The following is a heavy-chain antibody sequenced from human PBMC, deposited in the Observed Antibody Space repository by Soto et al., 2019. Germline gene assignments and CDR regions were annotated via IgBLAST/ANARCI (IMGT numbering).Heavy chain of an antibody. CDR2: INPNSGGT. CDR3: ARVAVYCSSTSCPDAFDI. D-gene: IGHD2-2*01. J-gene: IGHJ3*02. V-gene: IGHV1-2*04. Sequence: ASVKVSCKASGYTFTGYYMHWVRQAPGQGLEWMGWINPNSGGTNYAQKFQGWVTMTRDTSISTAYMELSRLRSGDTAVYYCARVAVYCSSTSCPDAFDIWGQGTMVTVSS. CDR1: GYTFTGYY.